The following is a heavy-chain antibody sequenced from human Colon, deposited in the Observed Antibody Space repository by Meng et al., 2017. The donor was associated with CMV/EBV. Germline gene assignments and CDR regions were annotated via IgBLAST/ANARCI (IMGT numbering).Heavy chain of an antibody. CDR1: GYTFTGYY. CDR2: INPNSGGT. V-gene: IGHV1-2*02. CDR3: ARGRSGSNWNYDG. J-gene: IGHJ4*02. D-gene: IGHD1-7*01. Sequence: ASVKVSCKASGYTFTGYYMHWVRQAPGQGLEWIGWINPNSGGTNYAQKFQGRVTMTRDTSISTAYMELSRLRSDDTAVYYCARGRSGSNWNYDGWGQGTLVTVSS.